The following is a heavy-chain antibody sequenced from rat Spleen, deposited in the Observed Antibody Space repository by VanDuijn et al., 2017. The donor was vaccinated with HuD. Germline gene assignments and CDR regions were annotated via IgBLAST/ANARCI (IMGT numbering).Heavy chain of an antibody. CDR3: AGGYDGSNPDNWFAY. D-gene: IGHD1-7*01. CDR2: ISFDGSGT. CDR1: GFTFSDYN. V-gene: IGHV5-7*01. Sequence: EVQLVGSGGGLVQPGRSLKLSCAASGFTFSDYNMAWVRQAPTKGLEWVATISFDGSGTYYRDSVKGRFTISRDNTENTLHLQMDSVRSEDSATYCCAGGYDGSNPDNWFAYGGQGTLVTVSS. J-gene: IGHJ3*01.